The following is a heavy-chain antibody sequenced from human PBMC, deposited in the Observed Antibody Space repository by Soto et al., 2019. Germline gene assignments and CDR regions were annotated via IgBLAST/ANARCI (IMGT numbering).Heavy chain of an antibody. Sequence: ASVKVSCKASGGTLSSYTFSWVRQAPGQGLQWMGWITAFNGNTKYAQKFQGRVTMTTDTSTSTAYMELRSLESDDTAVYYCARISQSDFWSGYYYFFDYWGQGTLVTVSS. CDR1: GGTLSSYT. D-gene: IGHD3-3*01. J-gene: IGHJ4*02. V-gene: IGHV1-18*01. CDR2: ITAFNGNT. CDR3: ARISQSDFWSGYYYFFDY.